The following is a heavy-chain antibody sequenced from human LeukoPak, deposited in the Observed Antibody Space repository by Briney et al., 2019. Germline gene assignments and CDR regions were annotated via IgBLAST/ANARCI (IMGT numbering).Heavy chain of an antibody. Sequence: GGSLRLSCAASGFTSSSYAMSGVRQAPGKGLECVSGISGSGGSTYYADSVKGRFTISRDNSKNTLYLQMNTLRPQDTAIYYCTKNIAAEKWGQGTLVTVSS. V-gene: IGHV3-23*01. D-gene: IGHD6-13*01. CDR3: TKNIAAEK. CDR1: GFTSSSYA. J-gene: IGHJ1*01. CDR2: ISGSGGST.